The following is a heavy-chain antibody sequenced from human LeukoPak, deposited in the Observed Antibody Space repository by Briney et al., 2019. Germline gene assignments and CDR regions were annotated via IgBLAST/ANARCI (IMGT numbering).Heavy chain of an antibody. Sequence: GGSLRLSCAASGFTFSSYSMNWVRQAPGKGLEWVSSISSSSSYIYYADSVKGRFTISRDNARNSLYLQMNSLRAEDTAVYYCARLGGYSGYGNWFDPWGQGTLVTVSS. D-gene: IGHD5-12*01. J-gene: IGHJ5*02. V-gene: IGHV3-21*01. CDR2: ISSSSSYI. CDR1: GFTFSSYS. CDR3: ARLGGYSGYGNWFDP.